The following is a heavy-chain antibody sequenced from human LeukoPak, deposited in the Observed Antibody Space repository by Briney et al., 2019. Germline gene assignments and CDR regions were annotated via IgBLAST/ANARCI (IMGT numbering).Heavy chain of an antibody. V-gene: IGHV3-74*01. CDR3: ARDPSFGVVMQNWFDP. Sequence: GGSLRLSCAASGFTFSSYWMHWVRQTPGKGLVWVSRINSDGSSTSYADSVKGRFTISRDNAKNTLFLQMNSLRAEDTAVYYCARDPSFGVVMQNWFDPWGQGTLVTVSS. CDR2: INSDGSST. D-gene: IGHD3-3*01. CDR1: GFTFSSYW. J-gene: IGHJ5*02.